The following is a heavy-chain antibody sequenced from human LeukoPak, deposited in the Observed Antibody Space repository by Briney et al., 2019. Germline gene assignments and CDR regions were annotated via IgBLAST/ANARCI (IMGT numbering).Heavy chain of an antibody. V-gene: IGHV1-8*03. Sequence: ASVKVSXKASGYTFTSYDINWVRQATGQGLEWMGWMHPNSGNTGYAQKFQGRVTITRNTSISTAYMELSSLRSEDTAVYYCARGGGYHYDSSGYSNWFDPWGQGTLVTVSS. J-gene: IGHJ5*02. CDR2: MHPNSGNT. D-gene: IGHD3-22*01. CDR3: ARGGGYHYDSSGYSNWFDP. CDR1: GYTFTSYD.